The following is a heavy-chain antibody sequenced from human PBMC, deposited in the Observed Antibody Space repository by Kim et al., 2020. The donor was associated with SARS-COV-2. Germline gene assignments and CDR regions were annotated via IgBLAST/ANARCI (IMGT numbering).Heavy chain of an antibody. Sequence: SETLSLTCTVSGGSISSSSYYWGWIRQPPGKGLEWIGSIYYSGSTYYNPSLKSRVTISVDTSKNQFSLKLSSVTAADTAVYYCARVGGASMVRGGMDIWGQGTMVTVSS. CDR3: ARVGGASMVRGGMDI. CDR1: GGSISSSSYY. D-gene: IGHD3-10*01. V-gene: IGHV4-39*07. CDR2: IYYSGST. J-gene: IGHJ3*02.